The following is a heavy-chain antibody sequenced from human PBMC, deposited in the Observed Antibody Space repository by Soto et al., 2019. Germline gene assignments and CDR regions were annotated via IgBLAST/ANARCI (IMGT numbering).Heavy chain of an antibody. CDR1: GYTFTSYY. CDR2: INPSGGST. V-gene: IGHV1-46*01. J-gene: IGHJ5*02. Sequence: QVQLVQSGAEVKKPGASVKVSCKASGYTFTSYYMHWVRQAPGQGLEWMGIINPSGGSTSYAQKFQGRVTMTRDTSTSTVYMELSSLRSEDTAVYYCARDPQAGLRNNWLDPWGQGTLVTVSS. CDR3: ARDPQAGLRNNWLDP. D-gene: IGHD4-17*01.